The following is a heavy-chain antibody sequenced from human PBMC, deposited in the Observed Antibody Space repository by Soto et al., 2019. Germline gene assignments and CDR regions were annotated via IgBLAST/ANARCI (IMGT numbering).Heavy chain of an antibody. CDR2: IYDFGST. J-gene: IGHJ4*02. V-gene: IGHV4-61*01. CDR1: GGSVSSGSHY. D-gene: IGHD2-15*01. Sequence: QVQLQEPGPGLVKPSETLSLTCTVSGGSVSSGSHYWNWIRQPPGKGLEWIGYIYDFGSTNYNPSLKSRVTISVNTSKNQFSLKLSSVTAADTAVYYCARDEGGNSDYWGQGTLVTVSS. CDR3: ARDEGGNSDY.